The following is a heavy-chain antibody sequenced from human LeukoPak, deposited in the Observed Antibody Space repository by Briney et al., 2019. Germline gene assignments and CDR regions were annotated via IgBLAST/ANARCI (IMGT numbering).Heavy chain of an antibody. Sequence: ASVKVSCKVSGYTLTELSMHWVRPAPGKGRAWMGGFDPEDGETINAQKFQGRDTMIEDTSTDTAYMELSRLRSDDTAVYYCARDVPYYYVSSGLNTTSWGQGTLVTVSS. V-gene: IGHV1-24*01. CDR1: GYTLTELS. J-gene: IGHJ4*02. CDR3: ARDVPYYYVSSGLNTTS. CDR2: FDPEDGET. D-gene: IGHD3-22*01.